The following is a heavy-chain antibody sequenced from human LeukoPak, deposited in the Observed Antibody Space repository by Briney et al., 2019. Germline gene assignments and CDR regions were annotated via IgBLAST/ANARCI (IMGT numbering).Heavy chain of an antibody. CDR2: IYYSGST. J-gene: IGHJ4*02. V-gene: IGHV4-59*08. CDR3: ASFFDFWSGYLN. D-gene: IGHD3-3*01. Sequence: SETLSLTCTVSGGSISSYYWNWIRQPPGKGLEWIGYIYYSGSTNYNPSLKSRVTISVDTSKNQFSLKLSSVTAADTAVYYCASFFDFWSGYLNWGQGTLVTVSS. CDR1: GGSISSYY.